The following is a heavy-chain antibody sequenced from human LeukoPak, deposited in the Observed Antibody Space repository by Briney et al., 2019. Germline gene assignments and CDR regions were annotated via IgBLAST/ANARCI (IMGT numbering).Heavy chain of an antibody. Sequence: SETLSLTCAVYGGSFSGYYWSWIRQPPGKGLEWIGEINHSGSTNYNPSLKSRVTISVDTSKNQFSLKLSSVTAADTAVYYCASEDSSSGCLDYWGQGTLVTVSS. CDR1: GGSFSGYY. V-gene: IGHV4-34*01. J-gene: IGHJ4*02. CDR3: ASEDSSSGCLDY. CDR2: INHSGST. D-gene: IGHD6-6*01.